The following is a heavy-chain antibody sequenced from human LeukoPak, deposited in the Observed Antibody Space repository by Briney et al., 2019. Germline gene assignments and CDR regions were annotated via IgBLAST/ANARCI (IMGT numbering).Heavy chain of an antibody. CDR1: GFTFSSYS. CDR3: TRAVAADDFSPGY. CDR2: ISSTSRYI. D-gene: IGHD3/OR15-3a*01. J-gene: IGHJ4*02. V-gene: IGHV3-21*01. Sequence: PGGSLRLSRVASGFTFSSYSMNCVRQAPGKGLEWVSCISSTSRYIYYADSVKGRFTISRDNAKNSVYLQMNSLRAEDTAVYYCTRAVAADDFSPGYWGQGTLVTVSS.